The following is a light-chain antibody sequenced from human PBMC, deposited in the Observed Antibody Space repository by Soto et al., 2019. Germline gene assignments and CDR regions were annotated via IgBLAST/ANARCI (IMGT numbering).Light chain of an antibody. V-gene: IGKV4-1*01. J-gene: IGKJ1*01. Sequence: DIVISQSPDSLAVSRGERATINCQSRQSLLYNSNNKTYLAWYQQKPGQPPKLLIAWSSARESGVPDRISGSGAGTHFTLTISSLQAEDVAVYYCQQYYSIPLSFGQGTKVDIK. CDR1: QSLLYNSNNKTY. CDR3: QQYYSIPLS. CDR2: WSS.